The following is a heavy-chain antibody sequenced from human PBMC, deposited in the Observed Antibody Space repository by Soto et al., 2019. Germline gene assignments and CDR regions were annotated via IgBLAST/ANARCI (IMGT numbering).Heavy chain of an antibody. Sequence: QVQLVQSGAEVQKPGASVKVSCKASGYTFTSYDINWVRQATGQGLEWMGWMNPNSGNTGYAQKFQGRVTMTRNTSISTAYMALSSLRSEDTAVYYCARGRGRRVGCSGGSCYSYWGQGTLVTVSS. D-gene: IGHD2-15*01. J-gene: IGHJ4*02. CDR1: GYTFTSYD. CDR3: ARGRGRRVGCSGGSCYSY. V-gene: IGHV1-8*01. CDR2: MNPNSGNT.